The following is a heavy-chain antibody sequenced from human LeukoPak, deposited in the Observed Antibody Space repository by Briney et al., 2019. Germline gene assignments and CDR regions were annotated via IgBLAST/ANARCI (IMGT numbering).Heavy chain of an antibody. V-gene: IGHV1-2*02. D-gene: IGHD3-3*01. Sequence: GASVKVSCKASGYTFTDYYIHWVRQAPGQGLEWMGWFNPNTGGTTTAPKFQDRVSMTRDPSISTAHMELTRLTSDDTAVYYCAKGGRFLEWLPPYYYYYYHMDVRGKGTTVTVSS. J-gene: IGHJ6*03. CDR3: AKGGRFLEWLPPYYYYYYHMDV. CDR2: FNPNTGGT. CDR1: GYTFTDYY.